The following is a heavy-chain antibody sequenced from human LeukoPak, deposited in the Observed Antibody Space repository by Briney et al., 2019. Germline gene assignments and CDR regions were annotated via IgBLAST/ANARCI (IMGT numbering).Heavy chain of an antibody. J-gene: IGHJ4*02. D-gene: IGHD6-13*01. CDR1: GGSISSSSYY. CDR2: IYYSGST. V-gene: IGHV4-39*01. CDR3: ARSIAAATKGVDY. Sequence: PSETLSLTCTVSGGSISSSSYYWGWIRQPPGKGLEWIGSIYYSGSTYYNPSLKSRVTISVDTSKNQFSLKLSSVTAADTAVYYCARSIAAATKGVDYWGQGTLVTVSS.